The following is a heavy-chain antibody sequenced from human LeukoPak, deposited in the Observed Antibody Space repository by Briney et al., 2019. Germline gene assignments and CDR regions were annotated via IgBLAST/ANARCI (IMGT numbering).Heavy chain of an antibody. D-gene: IGHD2-2*01. CDR3: ARGLGSSTSNQYYFDY. Sequence: SETLSLTCAVYGGSFSGYYWSWLRKPPGKGLEWIGEINHSGSTNYNPSLKSRVTISVDTSNNHFSLKLSSVNAADTAVYYCARGLGSSTSNQYYFDYWGQGTLVTVSS. CDR2: INHSGST. V-gene: IGHV4-34*01. J-gene: IGHJ4*02. CDR1: GGSFSGYY.